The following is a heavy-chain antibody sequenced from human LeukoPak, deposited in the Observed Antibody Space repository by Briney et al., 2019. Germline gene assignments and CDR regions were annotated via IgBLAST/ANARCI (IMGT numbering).Heavy chain of an antibody. Sequence: SETLSLTCSVSGGSISSSNKYWGWIRQPPGTGLEWIGSIHYSGSTYYNPSLKSRVTISVDTSKNQFSLKLSSVTASDTAVYYCANSYDGKIVPLDNWGQGTLVTVSS. CDR3: ANSYDGKIVPLDN. CDR1: GGSISSSNKY. J-gene: IGHJ4*02. V-gene: IGHV4-39*01. D-gene: IGHD4-23*01. CDR2: IHYSGST.